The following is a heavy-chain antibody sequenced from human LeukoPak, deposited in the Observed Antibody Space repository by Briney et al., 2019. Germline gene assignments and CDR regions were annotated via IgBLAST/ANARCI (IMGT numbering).Heavy chain of an antibody. Sequence: ASVKVSCKASGYTFTSYAMNWVRQAPGQGLEWMGWINTNTGNPTYAQGFTGRFVFSLDTSVSTAYLQISSLKAEDTAVYYCARDPLLSLRFLEWSPLDYWGQGTLVTVSS. J-gene: IGHJ4*02. CDR1: GYTFTSYA. CDR3: ARDPLLSLRFLEWSPLDY. V-gene: IGHV7-4-1*02. D-gene: IGHD3-3*01. CDR2: INTNTGNP.